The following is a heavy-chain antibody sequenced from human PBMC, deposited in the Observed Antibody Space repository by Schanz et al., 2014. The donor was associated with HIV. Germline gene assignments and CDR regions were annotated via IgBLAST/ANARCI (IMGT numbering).Heavy chain of an antibody. CDR2: IVPIFGTT. D-gene: IGHD2-21*02. CDR3: TRAYCGADCSRFYYYGTDV. Sequence: VQLLQSGAEVKKPGASVKVSCKTLGGTFRTYAVSWVRQAPGQGLEWMGGIVPIFGTTNYAQRFQGRVSITADESTSTAYMELSGLRSEDTAVYYCTRAYCGADCSRFYYYGTDVWGQGTTVTVSS. J-gene: IGHJ6*02. CDR1: GGTFRTYA. V-gene: IGHV1-69*13.